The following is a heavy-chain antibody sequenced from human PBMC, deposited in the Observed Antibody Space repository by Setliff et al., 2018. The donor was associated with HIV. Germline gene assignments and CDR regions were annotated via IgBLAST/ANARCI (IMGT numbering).Heavy chain of an antibody. J-gene: IGHJ4*02. CDR2: IYYSGST. D-gene: IGHD3-22*01. CDR1: GASVSDNF. CDR3: ARVLDYYDSSPYYFDY. Sequence: SETLSLTCTVSGASVSDNFWNWIRQSPGKGLEWIGYIYYSGSTNYNPSLESRVSISIDTSKNQFSLKLSSVTAADTAMYYCARVLDYYDSSPYYFDYWGQGTLVTVSS. V-gene: IGHV4-59*02.